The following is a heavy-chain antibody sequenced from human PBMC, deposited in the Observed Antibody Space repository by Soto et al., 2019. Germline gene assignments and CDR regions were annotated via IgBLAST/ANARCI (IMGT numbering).Heavy chain of an antibody. CDR3: ARYRSLDP. J-gene: IGHJ5*02. Sequence: EVQLVESGGGLVQPGGSLRLSCADSGFILRNYWMSWVRQAPGMGLQWVASIKEDGSEKYYVDPVKGRFTISRENAKNSLYLQMNSLRAEATAVHYCARYRSLDPWGQGILVTVSS. CDR2: IKEDGSEK. D-gene: IGHD3-16*02. CDR1: GFILRNYW. V-gene: IGHV3-7*03.